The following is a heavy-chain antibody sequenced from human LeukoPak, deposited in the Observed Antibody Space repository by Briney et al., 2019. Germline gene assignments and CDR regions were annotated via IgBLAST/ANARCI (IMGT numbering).Heavy chain of an antibody. CDR1: GGSISSYY. CDR3: ARGVVGGYDLFDY. V-gene: IGHV4-59*01. D-gene: IGHD5-12*01. CDR2: IYYSGST. J-gene: IGHJ4*02. Sequence: PSETLSLTCTVSGGSISSYYWSWIRQPPGKGLEWIGYIYYSGSTNYNPSLKSRVTISVDTSKNQFSLKLSSVTAADTAVYYCARGVVGGYDLFDYWGQGTLVTVSS.